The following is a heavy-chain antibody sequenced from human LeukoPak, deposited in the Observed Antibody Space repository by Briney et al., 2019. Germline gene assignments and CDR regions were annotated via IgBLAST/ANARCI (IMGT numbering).Heavy chain of an antibody. CDR3: ARRRYSGSFFDY. CDR1: GFTFSSYA. Sequence: GGSLRLSCAASGFTFSSYAMSWVRQAPGKGLEWVSAISGSGGSTYYADSVKGRFTISRDNSKNTLYLQMNSLRAEDTAVYYCARRRYSGSFFDYWGQGTLVTVSS. V-gene: IGHV3-23*01. J-gene: IGHJ4*02. D-gene: IGHD1-26*01. CDR2: ISGSGGST.